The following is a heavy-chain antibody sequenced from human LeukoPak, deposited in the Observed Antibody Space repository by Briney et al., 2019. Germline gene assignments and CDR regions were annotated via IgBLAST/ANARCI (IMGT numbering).Heavy chain of an antibody. V-gene: IGHV3-30*03. CDR1: GFTFSTYG. Sequence: GTSLRLSCAASGFTFSTYGMHWVRQAPGKGLEWVALITYDGYYKYYSDSVKGRFTISSDTSKNTLSLQMNSLRAEDTAVYYCARDLSPVVRASPTAYWGQGTLVTVSS. CDR2: ITYDGYYK. J-gene: IGHJ4*02. CDR3: ARDLSPVVRASPTAY. D-gene: IGHD3-10*01.